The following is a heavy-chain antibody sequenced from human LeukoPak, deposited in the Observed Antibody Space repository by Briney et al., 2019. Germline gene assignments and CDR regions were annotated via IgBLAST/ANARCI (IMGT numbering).Heavy chain of an antibody. V-gene: IGHV3-20*04. CDR2: INWNGGSS. CDR3: ARVQTPYYGGDEIGY. CDR1: GFTFDDYG. Sequence: GGSLRLSCAASGFTFDDYGMSWVRQAPGKGLEWVSGINWNGGSSGYADSVKGRFTISRDNAKNSLYLQVNSLRAEDTAVYYCARVQTPYYGGDEIGYWGQGTLVTVSS. J-gene: IGHJ4*02. D-gene: IGHD2-21*01.